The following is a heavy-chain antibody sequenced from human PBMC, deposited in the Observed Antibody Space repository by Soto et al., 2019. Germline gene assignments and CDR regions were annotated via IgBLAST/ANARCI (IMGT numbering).Heavy chain of an antibody. D-gene: IGHD4-17*01. CDR1: GGTFSSYT. J-gene: IGHJ4*02. Sequence: QVQLVQSGAEVKKPGSSVKVSCKASGGTFSSYTISWVRQAPGQGLEWMGRIIPILGIANYAQKFQGRVTITADKSTSTAYMELSSLRSEDTAVYYCARVAHNYGDAYFDYSGQGTLVTVSS. V-gene: IGHV1-69*02. CDR2: IIPILGIA. CDR3: ARVAHNYGDAYFDY.